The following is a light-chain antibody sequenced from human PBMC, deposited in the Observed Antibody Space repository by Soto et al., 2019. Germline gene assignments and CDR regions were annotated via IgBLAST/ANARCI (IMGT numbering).Light chain of an antibody. CDR2: DAS. Sequence: DIQMTQSPTSLSASVGDRVTITCRASQTINKNLNWYRHKLGKAPELLIYDASDSQAGVPSRFSGSGSGTDFTLIISGLQPEDFATYYCQQSYSTLFTFGPGTKVDIK. V-gene: IGKV1-39*01. CDR3: QQSYSTLFT. CDR1: QTINKN. J-gene: IGKJ3*01.